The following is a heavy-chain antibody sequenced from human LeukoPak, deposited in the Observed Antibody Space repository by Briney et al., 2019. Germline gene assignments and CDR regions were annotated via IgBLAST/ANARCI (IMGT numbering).Heavy chain of an antibody. V-gene: IGHV1-3*04. CDR1: GYTFTSYA. Sequence: ASVKVSCKASGYTFTSYAMHWVRQAPGLRLEWMGWINTGNGNTKYSQKFQGRVTITRDTSASTAYMELSSLRSEDTAVYYCARGGRRYFDYFDYWGQGTLVTVSS. D-gene: IGHD3-9*01. CDR3: ARGGRRYFDYFDY. CDR2: INTGNGNT. J-gene: IGHJ4*02.